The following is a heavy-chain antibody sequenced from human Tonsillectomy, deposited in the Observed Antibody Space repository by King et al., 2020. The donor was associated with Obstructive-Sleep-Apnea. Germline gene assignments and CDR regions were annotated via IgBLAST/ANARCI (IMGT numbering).Heavy chain of an antibody. J-gene: IGHJ6*02. V-gene: IGHV2-5*02. CDR3: ARPSGGYGMDV. CDR1: GLSLSSNGMR. CDR2: IYWDDDK. Sequence: QFTLKESGPTLVKPTQTLTLTCTFSGLSLSSNGMRVAWIRQPPGKALEWLASIYWDDDKRYSPSLKSRLTITKDTSKNQVVLTMTNMDPVDTATYYCARPSGGYGMDVWGQGTTVTVSS. D-gene: IGHD6-6*01.